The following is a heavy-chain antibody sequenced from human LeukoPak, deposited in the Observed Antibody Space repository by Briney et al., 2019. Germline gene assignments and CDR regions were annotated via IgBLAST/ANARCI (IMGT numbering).Heavy chain of an antibody. CDR2: IYYSGST. J-gene: IGHJ4*02. CDR3: ARAPGSRGGGYGGDYSATGAEFDY. CDR1: GGPISSGGYY. V-gene: IGHV4-31*03. Sequence: SQTLSLTCTVSGGPISSGGYYWSWIRQHPGKGLEWIGYIYYSGSTYYNPSLKSRVTISVDTSKNQFSLKLSSVTAADTAVYYCARAPGSRGGGYGGDYSATGAEFDYWGQGTLVTVSS. D-gene: IGHD4-17*01.